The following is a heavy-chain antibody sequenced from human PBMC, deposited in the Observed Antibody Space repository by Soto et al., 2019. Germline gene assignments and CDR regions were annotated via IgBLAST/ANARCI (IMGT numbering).Heavy chain of an antibody. CDR2: IYDSGAT. CDR1: GVSGSSDNG. D-gene: IGHD6-6*01. Sequence: SETLSLTCAVSGVSGSSDNGWSWVRQPPGKGLEWIGEIYDSGATNYCPSLKSRVTISVDWSKNQFSLKVTSVTAADAAVYYCARVSSSSRTWFDPWGQGTLVTVSS. CDR3: ARVSSSSRTWFDP. J-gene: IGHJ5*02. V-gene: IGHV4-4*02.